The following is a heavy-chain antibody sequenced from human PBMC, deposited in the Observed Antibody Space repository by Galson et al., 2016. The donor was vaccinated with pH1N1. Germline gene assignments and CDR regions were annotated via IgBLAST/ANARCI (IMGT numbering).Heavy chain of an antibody. CDR2: INPDGNVK. Sequence: SLRLSCAASGSIFTTYAMDWVRQAPGKGLEWVTFINPDGNVKWYADSVKGRFTISRDTSKNTLFLQMNSLRPEDTAVYYCATGGDYAFLHWGQGALVTVAS. CDR1: GSIFTTYA. CDR3: ATGGDYAFLH. V-gene: IGHV3-30*02. D-gene: IGHD3-16*01. J-gene: IGHJ4*02.